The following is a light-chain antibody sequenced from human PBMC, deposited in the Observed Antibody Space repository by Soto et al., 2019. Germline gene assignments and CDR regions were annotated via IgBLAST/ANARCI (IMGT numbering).Light chain of an antibody. V-gene: IGKV3-20*01. CDR1: QSVSSSY. CDR3: QQYGSSPYT. J-gene: IGKJ2*01. Sequence: EIVLTQSPGTLSLSPGERATLSCRASQSVSSSYLAWYQQKPGQAPRLLIYVASSRATGIPDRFSGSGSGTDFTLTISRLEPEDFAVYYCQQYGSSPYTFCQGTKLEIK. CDR2: VAS.